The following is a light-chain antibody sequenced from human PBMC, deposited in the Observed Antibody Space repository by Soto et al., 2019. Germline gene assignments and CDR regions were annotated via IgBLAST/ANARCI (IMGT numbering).Light chain of an antibody. V-gene: IGKV3-15*01. Sequence: EIVMTQSPATLSVSPGERATLSCRASQSVGSNLAWYQQKPGQAPRLLIYVASTRATGIPARFSGSGSGTDFTLTISILKSEDSAVYYCQQYNYWPITFGQGTQVEIK. CDR3: QQYNYWPIT. J-gene: IGKJ5*01. CDR2: VAS. CDR1: QSVGSN.